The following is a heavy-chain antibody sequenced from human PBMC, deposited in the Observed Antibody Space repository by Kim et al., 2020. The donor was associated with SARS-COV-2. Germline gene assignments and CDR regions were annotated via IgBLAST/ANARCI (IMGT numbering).Heavy chain of an antibody. CDR1: GGSISSSSSY. J-gene: IGHJ4*02. Sequence: SETLSLTCTVSGGSISSSSSYWTWIRQPPGGGLEWLATLVFNGATYYNPSLTGRVTISIDASKNQFSLRLNSVTASDTALYYRARRNYPYFFDSWGQGIL. D-gene: IGHD1-7*01. CDR2: LVFNGAT. V-gene: IGHV4-39*01. CDR3: ARRNYPYFFDS.